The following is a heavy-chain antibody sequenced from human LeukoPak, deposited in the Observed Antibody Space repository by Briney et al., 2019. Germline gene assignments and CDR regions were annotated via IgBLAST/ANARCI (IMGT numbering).Heavy chain of an antibody. CDR3: ARLSGSYWGYFDY. D-gene: IGHD1-26*01. CDR1: SGSFSGYY. CDR2: IYHSGSTNYYYSGST. J-gene: IGHJ4*02. V-gene: IGHV4-59*01. Sequence: SETLSHTCAVYSGSFSGYYWNWIRQSPGKGLEWIGNIYHSGSTNYYYSGSTNYNTFLKSRVTISVDTSKNQFSLKLSSVTAADTAVYYCARLSGSYWGYFDYWGQGTLVTVSS.